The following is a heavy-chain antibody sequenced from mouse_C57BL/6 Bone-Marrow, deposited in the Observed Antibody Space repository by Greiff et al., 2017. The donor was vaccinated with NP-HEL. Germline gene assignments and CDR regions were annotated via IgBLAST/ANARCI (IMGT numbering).Heavy chain of an antibody. J-gene: IGHJ2*01. Sequence: QVQLQQPGAELVRPGSSVKLSCKASGYTFTSYWMHWVKQRPIQGLEWIGNIDPSDSETHYNQKFKDKATLTVDKSSSTAYMQLSSLISEDSAVYYCARGSGYIDYWGQGTTLTVSS. V-gene: IGHV1-52*01. CDR3: ARGSGYIDY. CDR1: GYTFTSYW. D-gene: IGHD1-1*02. CDR2: IDPSDSET.